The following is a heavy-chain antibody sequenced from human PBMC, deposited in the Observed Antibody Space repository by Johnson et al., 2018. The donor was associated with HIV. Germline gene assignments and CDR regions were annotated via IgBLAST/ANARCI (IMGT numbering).Heavy chain of an antibody. D-gene: IGHD2-21*01. J-gene: IGHJ3*01. V-gene: IGHV3-33*01. CDR2: IWYDGSNK. CDR3: ARRMVVGYHALDF. Sequence: QVQLVESGGGVVQPGRSLRLSCAASGFTFSSYGMHWVRQAPGKGLEWVAVIWYDGSNKYYADSVKGRFTISRDNSKNTLYLQMNSLRAEDTAIYYCARRMVVGYHALDFWGQGTLVTVSS. CDR1: GFTFSSYG.